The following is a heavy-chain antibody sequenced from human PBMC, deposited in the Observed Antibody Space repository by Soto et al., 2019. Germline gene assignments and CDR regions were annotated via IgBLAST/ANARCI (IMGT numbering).Heavy chain of an antibody. CDR3: ARDGLVVVPAARPLWGWFDP. CDR1: GFTFSSYS. V-gene: IGHV3-21*01. Sequence: EVQLVESGGGLVKPGGSLRLSCAASGFTFSSYSMNWVRQAPGKGLEWVSSISSSSSYIYYADSVKGRFTISRDNDNNSLSPQMHSLRAEDTAVYYCARDGLVVVPAARPLWGWFDPWGQGTLVTVSS. D-gene: IGHD2-2*01. J-gene: IGHJ5*02. CDR2: ISSSSSYI.